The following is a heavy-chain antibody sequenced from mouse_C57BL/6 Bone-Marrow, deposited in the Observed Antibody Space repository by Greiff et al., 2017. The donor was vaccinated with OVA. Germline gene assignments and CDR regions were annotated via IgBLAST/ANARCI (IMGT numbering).Heavy chain of an antibody. CDR3: ARDTTVPYWYFDV. Sequence: QVQLKESGAELVMPGASVKLSCKASGYTFTSYWMHWVKQRPGQGLEWIGEIDPSDSYTNYNQKFKGKSTLTVDKSSSTAYMQLSSLTSEDSAVYYCARDTTVPYWYFDVWGTGTTVTVSS. D-gene: IGHD1-1*01. V-gene: IGHV1-69*01. CDR2: IDPSDSYT. J-gene: IGHJ1*03. CDR1: GYTFTSYW.